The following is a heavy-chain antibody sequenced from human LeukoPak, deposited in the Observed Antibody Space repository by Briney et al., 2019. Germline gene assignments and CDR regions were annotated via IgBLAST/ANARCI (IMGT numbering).Heavy chain of an antibody. CDR2: IWFDGTNT. V-gene: IGHV3-33*01. Sequence: GGSLRLSCAASGFTFSSYGMNWVRQAPGKGLEWVAAIWFDGTNTYYADAVKGRFTISRDNSKNTLFLQMSSLRAEDTAVYYCARGGYCSRTTCSNYNGMDVWGQGTTVTVSS. CDR3: ARGGYCSRTTCSNYNGMDV. J-gene: IGHJ6*02. CDR1: GFTFSSYG. D-gene: IGHD2-2*01.